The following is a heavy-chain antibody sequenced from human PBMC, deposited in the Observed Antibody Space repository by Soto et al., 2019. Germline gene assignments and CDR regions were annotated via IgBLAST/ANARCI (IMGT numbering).Heavy chain of an antibody. J-gene: IGHJ5*02. V-gene: IGHV4-34*01. Sequence: QVQLQQWGAGLLKPSETLSLTCAVYGGSFSGYYWSWIRQPPGKGLEWIGEINHSGSTNYNPSLKRRVTISVDTSKNQFSLKLSSVTAADTAVYYCARGRSSWYVGWNWFDPWGQGTLVTVS. CDR3: ARGRSSWYVGWNWFDP. D-gene: IGHD6-13*01. CDR2: INHSGST. CDR1: GGSFSGYY.